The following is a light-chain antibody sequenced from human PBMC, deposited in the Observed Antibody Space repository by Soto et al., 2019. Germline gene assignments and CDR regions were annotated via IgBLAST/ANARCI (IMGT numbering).Light chain of an antibody. J-gene: IGLJ1*01. CDR3: CSYVGSYSYV. V-gene: IGLV2-14*01. CDR1: GRDIGAYNY. Sequence: QSVLTQPASVSGSPGQSITISCTGSGRDIGAYNYVSWYQQHPGKAPKLIIYEVENRPSGVSNRFSASKSAFTASLTISGLQAEDEADYYCCSYVGSYSYVFGTGTKVTVL. CDR2: EVE.